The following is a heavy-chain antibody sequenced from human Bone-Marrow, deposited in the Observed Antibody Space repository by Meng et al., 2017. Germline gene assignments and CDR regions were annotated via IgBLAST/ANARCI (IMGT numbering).Heavy chain of an antibody. J-gene: IGHJ6*02. V-gene: IGHV3-33*01. Sequence: GESLKISCAASGFTFSSYGIHWVRQAPGKGLEWVAVIWYDGRIKYYADSVKGRFTITRDNSKNMLYLQMNSLRAEDTAIYYCARDGRDHGFWSGGYDHYYGMDVWGQGTTVTVSS. CDR3: ARDGRDHGFWSGGYDHYYGMDV. CDR2: IWYDGRIK. D-gene: IGHD3-3*01. CDR1: GFTFSSYG.